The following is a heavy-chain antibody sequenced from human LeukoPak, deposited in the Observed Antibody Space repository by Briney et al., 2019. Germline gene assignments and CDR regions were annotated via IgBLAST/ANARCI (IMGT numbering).Heavy chain of an antibody. CDR1: GFTFSTYG. V-gene: IGHV3-33*06. J-gene: IGHJ4*02. CDR2: IWYDGSNK. D-gene: IGHD4-11*01. Sequence: AGRALRLSCAASGFTFSTYGMHWVRQAPGKGLEWGALIWYDGSNKYYVDSVKGRFTISRDNSKNTLYLQMNSLRAEDAAVYYCAKSTVLPSPNDYWGQGTLVTVSS. CDR3: AKSTVLPSPNDY.